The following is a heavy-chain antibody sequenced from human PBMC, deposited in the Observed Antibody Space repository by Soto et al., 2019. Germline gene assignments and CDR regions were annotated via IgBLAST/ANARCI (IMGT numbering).Heavy chain of an antibody. V-gene: IGHV3-15*07. CDR3: TTGANYYGSGSYP. J-gene: IGHJ5*02. Sequence: GGSLRLSCAASGFTFSNAWMNWVRQAPGKGLEWVGRIKSKTDGGTTDYAAPVKGRFTISRDDSKNTLYLQMNSLKTEDTAVYYCTTGANYYGSGSYPWGQGTLVTVSS. CDR2: IKSKTDGGTT. CDR1: GFTFSNAW. D-gene: IGHD3-10*01.